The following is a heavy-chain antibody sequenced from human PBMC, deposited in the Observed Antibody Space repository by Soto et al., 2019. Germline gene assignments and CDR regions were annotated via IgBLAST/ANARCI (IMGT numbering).Heavy chain of an antibody. V-gene: IGHV1-69*01. CDR2: IIPMFGTA. D-gene: IGHD3-22*01. J-gene: IGHJ4*02. CDR3: ASFSPPRGYYAY. CDR1: GGTFNTFA. Sequence: QVQLVQPGAEVKKPGSSVKVSCMASGGTFNTFAISWVRHAPGHALECMGGIIPMFGTAHYAQKFQGRVTITADEATRTVYMGLSSLRSEDTAVYYCASFSPPRGYYAYWGQGPLVTVSS.